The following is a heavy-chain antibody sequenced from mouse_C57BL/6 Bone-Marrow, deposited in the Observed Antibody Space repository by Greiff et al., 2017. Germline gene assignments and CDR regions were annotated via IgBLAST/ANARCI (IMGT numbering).Heavy chain of an antibody. CDR3: ARSYYYGSFDY. CDR2: IYPRDGST. CDR1: GYTFTDHT. Sequence: VQLQQSDAELVKPGASVKISCKVSGYTFTDHTIHWMKQRPEQGLEWIGWIYPRDGSTKYNEKFKGKATLTVDTSSSTAYMELHSLTSEDSAVYFCARSYYYGSFDYWGQGTTLTVSS. D-gene: IGHD1-1*01. V-gene: IGHV1-78*01. J-gene: IGHJ2*01.